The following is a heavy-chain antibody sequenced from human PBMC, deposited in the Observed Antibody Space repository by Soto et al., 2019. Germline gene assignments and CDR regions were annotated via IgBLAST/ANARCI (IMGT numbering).Heavy chain of an antibody. CDR1: GVPFSSYA. CDR3: AKGLSRRTWLDS. Sequence: GGSLRLSCAASGVPFSSYARSWVRTAPGKGLEWVSAISGSGGSTYYADSVKGRFTISRDNSKNTLYLQMNSLRAEDTAVYYCAKGLSRRTWLDSWGQGTLVTVSS. D-gene: IGHD3-16*01. V-gene: IGHV3-23*01. J-gene: IGHJ5*01. CDR2: ISGSGGST.